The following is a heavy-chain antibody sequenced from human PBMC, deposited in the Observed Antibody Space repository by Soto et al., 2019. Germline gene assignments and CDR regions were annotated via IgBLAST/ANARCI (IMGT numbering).Heavy chain of an antibody. CDR1: GFTFSSYA. V-gene: IGHV3-23*01. J-gene: IGHJ4*02. CDR3: ANSPGYSYGNY. Sequence: EVQLLESGGGLVQPGGSLRLSCAASGFTFSSYAMSWVRQAPGKGLEWVSDISGSGGSTYYADSAKGRFTISRDNSKNTLYLQMNSLRVEDTAVYYCANSPGYSYGNYWGQGTLVTVSS. D-gene: IGHD5-18*01. CDR2: ISGSGGST.